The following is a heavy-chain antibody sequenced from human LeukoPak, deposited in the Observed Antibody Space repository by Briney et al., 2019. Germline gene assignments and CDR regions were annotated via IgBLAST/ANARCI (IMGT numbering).Heavy chain of an antibody. V-gene: IGHV4-4*07. CDR1: GGSISSYY. J-gene: IGHJ4*02. Sequence: SETLSLTCTVSGGSISSYYWSWIRQPAGKGLEWIGRIYTSGSTNYNPSLKSRVTMSVDTSKNQFSLKLSSVTAADTAVYYCAVTSTYYYDSSGYYYDDYWGQGTLVTVSS. CDR3: AVTSTYYYDSSGYYYDDY. CDR2: IYTSGST. D-gene: IGHD3-22*01.